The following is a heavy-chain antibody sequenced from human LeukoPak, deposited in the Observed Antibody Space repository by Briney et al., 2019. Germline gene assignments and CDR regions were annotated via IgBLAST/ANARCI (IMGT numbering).Heavy chain of an antibody. J-gene: IGHJ4*02. D-gene: IGHD6-19*01. CDR1: GYTFTGYY. V-gene: IGHV1-2*02. CDR3: ARGHGYSSAWYPPAY. Sequence: RSSVKVSCKASGYTFTGYYMHWVRQAPGQGLEWMGWINPNSGGTNYAQKFQGRVTMTRDTSISTAYMELSRLRSDDTAVYYCARGHGYSSAWYPPAYWGQGTLVTVSS. CDR2: INPNSGGT.